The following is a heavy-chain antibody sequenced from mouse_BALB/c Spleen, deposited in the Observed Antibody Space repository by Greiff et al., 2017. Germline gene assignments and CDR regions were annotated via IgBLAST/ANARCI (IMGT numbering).Heavy chain of an antibody. CDR3: ARGDYGSNWYFDV. Sequence: QVQLQQSGAELVRPGVSVKISCKGSGYTFTDYAMHWVKQSHAKSLEWIGVISTYYGDASYNQKFKGKATMTVDKSSSTAYMELARLTSEDSAIYYCARGDYGSNWYFDVWGAGTTVTVSS. V-gene: IGHV1S137*01. CDR2: ISTYYGDA. D-gene: IGHD1-1*01. J-gene: IGHJ1*01. CDR1: GYTFTDYA.